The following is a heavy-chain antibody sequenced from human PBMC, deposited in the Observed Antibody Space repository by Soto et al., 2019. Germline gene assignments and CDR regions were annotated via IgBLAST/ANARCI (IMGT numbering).Heavy chain of an antibody. J-gene: IGHJ4*02. D-gene: IGHD6-19*01. CDR2: ISGSDGST. CDR1: GFTFGRYA. CDR3: AKEYSSGWYYFDY. V-gene: IGHV3-23*01. Sequence: VGSLRLSCAASGFTFGRYAMSWVRQAPGKGLEWVSTISGSDGSTYYADSVKGRFTISRDNSKNTLYLQMNSLRAEDTAVYYCAKEYSSGWYYFDYWGQGTLVTVSS.